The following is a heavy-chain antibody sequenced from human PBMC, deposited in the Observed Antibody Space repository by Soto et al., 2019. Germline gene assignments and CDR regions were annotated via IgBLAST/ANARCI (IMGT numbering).Heavy chain of an antibody. V-gene: IGHV1-3*01. D-gene: IGHD1-26*01. Sequence: QVQLVQSGAEVKKPGASVKVSCKASRYTFTSYAMHWVRQAPGQRLEWMGWINAGNGNTKYSQKFQGRVTTTRDTSASTAYMELSSLRSEDTAVYYCARVDSGSYPGPFDYWGQGTLVTVSS. CDR3: ARVDSGSYPGPFDY. CDR2: INAGNGNT. J-gene: IGHJ4*02. CDR1: RYTFTSYA.